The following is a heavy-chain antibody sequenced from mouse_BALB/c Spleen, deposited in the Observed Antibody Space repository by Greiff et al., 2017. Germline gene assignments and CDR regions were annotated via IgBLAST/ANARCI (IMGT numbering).Heavy chain of an antibody. CDR3: TAGGYDGYYGAY. V-gene: IGHV1-15*01. Sequence: VKLQQSGAELVRPGASVTLSCKASGYTFTDYEMHWVKQTPVHGLEWIGAIDPETGGTAYNQKFKGKATLTADKSSSTAYMELRSLTSEDSAVYYCTAGGYDGYYGAYWGQGTLVTVSA. CDR1: GYTFTDYE. J-gene: IGHJ3*01. D-gene: IGHD2-3*01. CDR2: IDPETGGT.